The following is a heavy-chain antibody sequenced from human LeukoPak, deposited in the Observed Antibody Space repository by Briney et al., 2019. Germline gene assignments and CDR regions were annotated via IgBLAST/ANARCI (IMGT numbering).Heavy chain of an antibody. Sequence: GGSLRLSCAASGFTFSSYSMNWVGQAPGKGLEWVSSISSSSSYIYYADSVKGRFTISRDNAKNSLYLQTNSLRAEDTAVYYCARDYDSSGLDAFDIWGQGTMVTVSS. CDR2: ISSSSSYI. D-gene: IGHD3-22*01. CDR3: ARDYDSSGLDAFDI. J-gene: IGHJ3*02. V-gene: IGHV3-21*01. CDR1: GFTFSSYS.